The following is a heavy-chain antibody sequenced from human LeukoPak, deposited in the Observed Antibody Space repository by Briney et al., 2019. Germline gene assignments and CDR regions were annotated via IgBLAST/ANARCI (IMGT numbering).Heavy chain of an antibody. CDR2: ISYDGSNK. CDR1: GFTFSSYG. CDR3: AKSNWAVEAAAGYYFDY. J-gene: IGHJ4*02. V-gene: IGHV3-30*18. Sequence: PGGSLRLSCAASGFTFSSYGMHWVRQAPGKGLEWVAVISYDGSNKYYADSVKGRFTISRDNSKNTLYLQMNSLRAEDTAVYYCAKSNWAVEAAAGYYFDYWGQGTLVTVSS. D-gene: IGHD6-13*01.